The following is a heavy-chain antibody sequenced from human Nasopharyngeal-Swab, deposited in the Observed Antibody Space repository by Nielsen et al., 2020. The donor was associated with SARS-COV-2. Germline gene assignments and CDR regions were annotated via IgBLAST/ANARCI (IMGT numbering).Heavy chain of an antibody. V-gene: IGHV4-59*01. CDR2: IYYHGSA. Sequence: SETLSLTCSVSGVSISSFHWCWIRQPPGKGLEWIGNIYYHGSANYKPSLKSRVTMSVDTPKNQLSLTLNSVTAEDTAVYYCARAGRTAYCLDVWGQGTTVTVSS. CDR1: GVSISSFH. D-gene: IGHD2-21*01. CDR3: ARAGRTAYCLDV. J-gene: IGHJ6*02.